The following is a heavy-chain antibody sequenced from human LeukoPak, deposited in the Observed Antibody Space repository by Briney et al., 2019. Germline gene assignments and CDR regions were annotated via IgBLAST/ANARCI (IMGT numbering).Heavy chain of an antibody. CDR3: ARGRSAVAGTKFYYYYYYMDV. V-gene: IGHV4-4*07. CDR2: IYTTGNT. Sequence: SETLSLTCSVSGGSISSYYWSWIRQPAGKGREWIGRIYTTGNTDYNPSLKSRVTISVDTSKNQFSLKLSSVTAADTAVYYCARGRSAVAGTKFYYYYYYMDVWGKGTTVTVSS. CDR1: GGSISSYY. J-gene: IGHJ6*03. D-gene: IGHD6-19*01.